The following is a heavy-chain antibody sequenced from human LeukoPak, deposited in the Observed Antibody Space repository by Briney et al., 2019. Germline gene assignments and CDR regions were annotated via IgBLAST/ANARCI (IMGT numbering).Heavy chain of an antibody. D-gene: IGHD5-12*01. Sequence: PGGSLRLSCEASGFSFSSYAFHWVRQAPGKGLEWVAVISYEGSNKYYADAVKGRLAISRDDSKNTVYLQMNRLRGEDSAVYYCAKDQLAFSGYDTLFDSWGLGTLVTVSS. V-gene: IGHV3-30*09. J-gene: IGHJ4*02. CDR3: AKDQLAFSGYDTLFDS. CDR2: ISYEGSNK. CDR1: GFSFSSYA.